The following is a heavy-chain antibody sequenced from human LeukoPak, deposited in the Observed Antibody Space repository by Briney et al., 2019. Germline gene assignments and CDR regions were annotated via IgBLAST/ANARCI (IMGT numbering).Heavy chain of an antibody. V-gene: IGHV3-23*01. CDR2: IFPSGDEI. CDR3: ATYRQVLLPFES. J-gene: IGHJ4*02. D-gene: IGHD2-8*02. Sequence: GGSLRLSCAASGFTFSTFAMIWVRQPPGKGLEWVSSIFPSGDEIHYADSVRGRFTISRDNSKSTLSLQMNSLRAEDTVIYYCATYRQVLLPFESWGQGTLVTVSS. CDR1: GFTFSTFA.